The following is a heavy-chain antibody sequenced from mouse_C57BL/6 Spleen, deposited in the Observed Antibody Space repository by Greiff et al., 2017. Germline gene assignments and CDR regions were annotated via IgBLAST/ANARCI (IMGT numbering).Heavy chain of an antibody. CDR1: GFNIKNTY. CDR3: ACITTVVGRYAMDY. Sequence: EVQLQQSVAELVRPGASVKLSCTASGFNIKNTYMPWVKQRPEQGLEWIGRIDPANGNTKYAPKFQGKATITADTSSNTAYLQLSSLTSEDTAIYYCACITTVVGRYAMDYWGQGTSVTVSS. D-gene: IGHD1-1*01. CDR2: IDPANGNT. J-gene: IGHJ4*01. V-gene: IGHV14-3*01.